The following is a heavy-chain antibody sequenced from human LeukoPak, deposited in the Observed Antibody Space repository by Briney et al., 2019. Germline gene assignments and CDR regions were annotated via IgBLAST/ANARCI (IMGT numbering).Heavy chain of an antibody. CDR1: GFTFSTSA. V-gene: IGHV3-30-3*01. J-gene: IGHJ4*02. CDR2: ISYDGSDK. D-gene: IGHD3-3*01. Sequence: PGRSLRLSCAASGFTFSTSAMHWVRQAPGKGLEWVAVISYDGSDKYYADSVKGRFTISRDNSKNTLYLQMNSLRAEDTAVYYCASRGVDYWGQGTLVTVSS. CDR3: ASRGVDY.